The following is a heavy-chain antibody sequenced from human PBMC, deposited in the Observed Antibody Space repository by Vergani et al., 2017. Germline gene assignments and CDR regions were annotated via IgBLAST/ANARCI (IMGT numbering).Heavy chain of an antibody. V-gene: IGHV4-39*02. D-gene: IGHD1-26*01. Sequence: QLQLQESGPGLVKPSETLSLTCIVSGDSINNGNYSWGWIRQPPGKGLEWIGSVYYNGSTYYNPSLKSRVTTSVDASKNQFSLKLTSVTAADTAIYYCARDSAVGGTFDSWGQGTLVSVSS. CDR2: VYYNGST. CDR1: GDSINNGNYS. J-gene: IGHJ4*02. CDR3: ARDSAVGGTFDS.